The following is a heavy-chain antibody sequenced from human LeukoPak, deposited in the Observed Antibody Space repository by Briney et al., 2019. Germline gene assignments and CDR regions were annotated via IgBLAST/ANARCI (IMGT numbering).Heavy chain of an antibody. Sequence: GGSLRLSCAASGFTFSSYGMHWVRQAPGKGLEWVAVIWYDGSNKYYADSVKGRFTISRDNSKNTLYLQMNSLRAEDTAVYYRARDLKVRWGSLHYGMDVWGQGTTVTVSS. D-gene: IGHD3-16*01. CDR1: GFTFSSYG. V-gene: IGHV3-33*01. CDR2: IWYDGSNK. CDR3: ARDLKVRWGSLHYGMDV. J-gene: IGHJ6*02.